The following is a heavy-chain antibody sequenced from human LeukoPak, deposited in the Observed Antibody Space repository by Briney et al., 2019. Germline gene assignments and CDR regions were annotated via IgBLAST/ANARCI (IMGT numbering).Heavy chain of an antibody. Sequence: GGSLRLSCAASGFTFSSYPMTWVRQAPGKGLEWVSGISGTSGSTYYADSVKGRFTISRDNYNNTLYLLMNSLRAADTAVYYCAKATSGWSAPDYWGQGPLITVSS. D-gene: IGHD6-19*01. CDR1: GFTFSSYP. CDR2: ISGTSGST. CDR3: AKATSGWSAPDY. J-gene: IGHJ4*02. V-gene: IGHV3-23*01.